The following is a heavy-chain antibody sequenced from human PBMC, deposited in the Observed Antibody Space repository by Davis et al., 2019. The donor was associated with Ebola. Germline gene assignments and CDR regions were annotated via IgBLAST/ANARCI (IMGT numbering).Heavy chain of an antibody. Sequence: GEFLKISCAASGFTFSSYTMSWVRQAPGKGLECVASVSSYSDHIYYADSVKGRITASRDNAKNSLYLQMNSLHQGPIGPPPGTLLQEHLWG. V-gene: IGHV3-21*01. CDR1: GFTFSSYT. CDR3: TLLQEHL. CDR2: VSSYSDHI. J-gene: IGHJ6*01.